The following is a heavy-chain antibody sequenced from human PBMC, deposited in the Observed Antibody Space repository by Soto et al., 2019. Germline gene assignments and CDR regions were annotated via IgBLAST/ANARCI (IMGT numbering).Heavy chain of an antibody. CDR1: GFSVSKSPMS. CDR2: IYWDDTR. V-gene: IGHV2-5*02. J-gene: IGHJ4*02. CDR3: ALSLCSDGCFGR. Sequence: QITLRESGPTLVKPTQTLTLTCTLTGFSVSKSPMSVGWIRQPPGEALQWLALIYWDDTRRFSPSLRSRLTIPRDSTNNHLVLTLTNLDPVDPATYSCALSLCSDGCFGRWGPGSLVTVP. D-gene: IGHD2-15*01.